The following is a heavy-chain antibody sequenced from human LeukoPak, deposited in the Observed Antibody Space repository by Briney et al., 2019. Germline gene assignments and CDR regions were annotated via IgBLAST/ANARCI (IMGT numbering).Heavy chain of an antibody. CDR2: ISYSGST. D-gene: IGHD2-15*01. CDR1: GGSISSYY. CDR3: ARTYCRGGSCHFDY. J-gene: IGHJ4*02. V-gene: IGHV4-59*08. Sequence: SETLSLTCTVSGGSISSYYWSWIRQPPGKGLEWMGYISYSGSTDSNPSLKSRVTISVDTSKNQISLKLSSVTAADTAVYYCARTYCRGGSCHFDYWGQGTLVTVSS.